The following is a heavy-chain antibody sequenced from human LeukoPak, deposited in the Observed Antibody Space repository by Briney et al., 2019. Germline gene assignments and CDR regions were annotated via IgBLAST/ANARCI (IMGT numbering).Heavy chain of an antibody. CDR2: IYYSGST. CDR1: GGSISSYY. V-gene: IGHV4-59*01. D-gene: IGHD2-15*01. J-gene: IGHJ3*02. Sequence: SETLSLTCTVSGGSISSYYWSWIRQPPGKGLEWIGYIYYSGSTNYNPSLKSRVTISVDTSKNQFSLKLSSVTAADTAVYYCARVYCSGGSCYDNDAFDIWGQGTMVTVSS. CDR3: ARVYCSGGSCYDNDAFDI.